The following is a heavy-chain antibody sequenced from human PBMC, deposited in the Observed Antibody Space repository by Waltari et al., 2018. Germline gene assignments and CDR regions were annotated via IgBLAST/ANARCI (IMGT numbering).Heavy chain of an antibody. CDR1: GFTFSSYG. CDR3: AKDTTLAADDY. Sequence: QVQLVESGGGVVQPGGSLRLSCAASGFTFSSYGMHWVRQAPGKGLEWVAFIRYDGSNKYYADSVKGRFTISRDNSKNTLYLQMNSLRAEDTAVYYCAKDTTLAADDYWGQGTLVTVSS. D-gene: IGHD6-13*01. J-gene: IGHJ4*02. V-gene: IGHV3-30*02. CDR2: IRYDGSNK.